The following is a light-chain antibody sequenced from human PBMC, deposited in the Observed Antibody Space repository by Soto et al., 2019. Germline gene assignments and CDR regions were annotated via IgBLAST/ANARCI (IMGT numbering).Light chain of an antibody. V-gene: IGKV3-15*01. J-gene: IGKJ5*01. Sequence: EIVLAHSPATVSVSPMESASLSSTTSQSVASSLAWYQQKPGQAPRLLIYGAFIRAPGFPVRFRGTGSGSEFTLTISRLQSEDGATYYCQQYDKWPYTFGKGTRLEIK. CDR3: QQYDKWPYT. CDR2: GAF. CDR1: QSVASS.